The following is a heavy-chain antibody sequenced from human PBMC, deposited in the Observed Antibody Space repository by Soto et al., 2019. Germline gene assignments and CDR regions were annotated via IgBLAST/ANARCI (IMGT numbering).Heavy chain of an antibody. CDR2: ISAYNGNT. D-gene: IGHD2-15*01. CDR3: ARDLGMVVAPTDNY. CDR1: GYTFTSYG. V-gene: IGHV1-18*01. Sequence: ASVKVSCKASGYTFTSYGISWVRQAPGQGLEWMGWISAYNGNTNYAQKLQGRVTMTTDTSTSTAYMELRSLRSDDTAVYYCARDLGMVVAPTDNYWGQGTLVTVSS. J-gene: IGHJ4*02.